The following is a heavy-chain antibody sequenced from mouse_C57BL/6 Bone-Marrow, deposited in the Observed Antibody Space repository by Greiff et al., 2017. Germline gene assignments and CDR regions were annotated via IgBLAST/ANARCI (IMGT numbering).Heavy chain of an antibody. CDR1: GYTFTSYW. CDR3: TREDARGRYFDY. V-gene: IGHV1-5*01. D-gene: IGHD3-1*01. Sequence: EVQRVESGTVLARPGASVKMSCKTSGYTFTSYWMHWVKQRPGQGLEWIGAIYPGNSDTSYNQKFKGKAKLTAVTSASTAYMELSSLTNEDSAVYYCTREDARGRYFDYWGQGTTLTVSS. CDR2: IYPGNSDT. J-gene: IGHJ2*01.